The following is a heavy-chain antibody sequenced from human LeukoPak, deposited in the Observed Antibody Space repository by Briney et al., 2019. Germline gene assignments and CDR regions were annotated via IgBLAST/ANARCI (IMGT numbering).Heavy chain of an antibody. V-gene: IGHV4-39*07. D-gene: IGHD3-9*01. J-gene: IGHJ5*02. CDR1: GDSIGSTNYY. CDR2: VFNSGGT. Sequence: SETLSLTCTVSGDSIGSTNYYWAWIRQPPGKGLEWIGTVFNSGGTYYNPSLRSRVTISINTSNNQFFLNLTSVTAADTAVYYCARATIVTAYRINWFDPWGPGSMVTVSS. CDR3: ARATIVTAYRINWFDP.